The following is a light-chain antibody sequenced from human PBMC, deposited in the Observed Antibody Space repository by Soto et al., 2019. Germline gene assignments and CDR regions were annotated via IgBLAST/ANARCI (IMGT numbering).Light chain of an antibody. J-gene: IGLJ1*01. CDR2: EVT. CDR3: SSYTSSSTYV. Sequence: QSALTQPASVSGSPGQSITISCTGTSSDVGVYNHVSWYQHHPGKAPQLMIYEVTNRPSGVSHRFSGSKSGNTASLTISGLQAEDEAHYYCSSYTSSSTYVLGTAKKVTV. CDR1: SSDVGVYNH. V-gene: IGLV2-14*01.